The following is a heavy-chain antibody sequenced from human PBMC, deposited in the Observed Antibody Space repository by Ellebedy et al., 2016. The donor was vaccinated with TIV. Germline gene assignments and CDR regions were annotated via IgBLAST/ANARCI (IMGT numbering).Heavy chain of an antibody. V-gene: IGHV1-18*04. CDR1: GYTFTTYG. D-gene: IGHD1-26*01. CDR2: INPNKGNT. Sequence: AASVKVSCKASGYTFTTYGVSWVRQAPGQGLEWMGWINPNKGNTIYAQNLQDRLTMTTDASTSTAYMELRSLRSDDTAVYFWARDRFIVPGTRAYYGMDVWGQGTMVTVS. J-gene: IGHJ6*02. CDR3: ARDRFIVPGTRAYYGMDV.